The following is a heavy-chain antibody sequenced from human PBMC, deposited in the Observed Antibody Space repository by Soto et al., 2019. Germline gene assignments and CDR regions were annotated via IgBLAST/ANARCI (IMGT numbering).Heavy chain of an antibody. D-gene: IGHD2-15*01. V-gene: IGHV3-30-3*01. Sequence: GGSLRLSCAASGFTFSSYAMHWVRQAPGKGLEWVAVISYDGSNKYYADSVKGRFTISRDNSKNTLYLQMNSLRAEDTAVYYCARDIVVVVAATPGAYYYYGMDVWGQGTTVTVSS. CDR3: ARDIVVVVAATPGAYYYYGMDV. CDR1: GFTFSSYA. CDR2: ISYDGSNK. J-gene: IGHJ6*02.